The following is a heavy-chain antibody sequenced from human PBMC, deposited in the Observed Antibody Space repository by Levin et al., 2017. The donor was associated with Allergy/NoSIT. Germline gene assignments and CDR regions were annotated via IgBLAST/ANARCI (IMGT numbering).Heavy chain of an antibody. CDR1: GFTFSSYA. D-gene: IGHD3-22*01. CDR3: AKSYYYDSSGYPFNY. CDR2: ISGSGGST. Sequence: PGGSLRLSCAASGFTFSSYAMSWVRQAPGKGLEWVSAISGSGGSTYYADSVKGRFTISRDNSKNTLYLQMNSLRAEDTAVYYCAKSYYYDSSGYPFNYWGQGTLVTVSS. V-gene: IGHV3-23*01. J-gene: IGHJ4*02.